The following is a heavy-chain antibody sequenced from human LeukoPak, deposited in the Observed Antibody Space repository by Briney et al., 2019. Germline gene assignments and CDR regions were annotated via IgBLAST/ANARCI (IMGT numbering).Heavy chain of an antibody. CDR1: GGTFSSYT. CDR2: IIPILGIA. V-gene: IGHV1-69*04. J-gene: IGHJ4*02. Sequence: APVKVSCKASGGTFSSYTISWVRQAPGQGLEWMGRIIPILGIANYAQKFQGRVTITADKSTSTAYMELSSLRSEDTAVYYCARDLVVVPAAIRLVYEGVFDYWGQGTLVTVSS. D-gene: IGHD2-2*02. CDR3: ARDLVVVPAAIRLVYEGVFDY.